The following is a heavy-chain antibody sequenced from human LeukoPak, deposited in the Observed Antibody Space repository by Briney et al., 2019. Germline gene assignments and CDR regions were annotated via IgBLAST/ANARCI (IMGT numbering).Heavy chain of an antibody. V-gene: IGHV3-30*18. CDR2: ISYDGSNK. Sequence: GGSLRLSCAASGFTFSSHGMQWVRQAPGKGLEWVAVISYDGSNKYYADSVKGRFTISRDNSRNTLYLQMNSLRAEDTAVYYCAKEHYYDSSGYYLSPDYWGQGTLVTVSS. J-gene: IGHJ4*02. CDR3: AKEHYYDSSGYYLSPDY. CDR1: GFTFSSHG. D-gene: IGHD3-22*01.